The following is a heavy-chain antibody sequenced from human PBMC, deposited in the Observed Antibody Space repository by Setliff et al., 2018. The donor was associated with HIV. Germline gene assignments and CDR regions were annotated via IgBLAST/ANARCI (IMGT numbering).Heavy chain of an antibody. CDR2: INPYSGGT. CDR3: TRPLRTRSAIPERWFDP. Sequence: ASVKVSCKASGYTFTGNSDYYLHWVRQAPGQGPEWMGWINPYSGGTLYAQKFHGRVTMTRDTSVNTAYMELSSLRSDDSALYYCTRPLRTRSAIPERWFDPWGQGTLVTVSS. CDR1: GYTFTGNSDYY. D-gene: IGHD2-21*01. J-gene: IGHJ5*02. V-gene: IGHV1-2*02.